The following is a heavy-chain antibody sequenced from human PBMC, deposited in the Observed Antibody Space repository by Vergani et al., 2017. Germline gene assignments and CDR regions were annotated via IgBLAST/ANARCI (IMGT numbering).Heavy chain of an antibody. Sequence: VQLVESGGGVVQPGRSLRLSCAASGYTFSSYGMHWVRQTAGKGLEWVSSIGVDGDRYYSDSVKGRFTISRDNGQSYLYLDMDNLRVEDTAVYFCAKEFCGTGNCYGWNHLEVWGEGTSVTVSS. J-gene: IGHJ6*04. CDR3: AKEFCGTGNCYGWNHLEV. CDR2: IGVDGDR. CDR1: GYTFSSYG. V-gene: IGHV3-13*01. D-gene: IGHD1-1*01.